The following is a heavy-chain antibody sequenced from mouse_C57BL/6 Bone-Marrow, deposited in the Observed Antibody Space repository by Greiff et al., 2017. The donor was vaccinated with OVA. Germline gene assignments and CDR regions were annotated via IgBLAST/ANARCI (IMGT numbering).Heavy chain of an antibody. V-gene: IGHV1-18*01. D-gene: IGHD1-1*01. CDR1: GYTFTDYN. CDR3: AREGATVDWYFDV. J-gene: IGHJ1*03. Sequence: EVKLQESGPELVKPGASVKIPCKASGYTFTDYNMDWVKQSHGKSLEWIGDINPNNGGTIYNQKFKGKATLTVDKSSSTAYMELRSLTSEDTAVYYCAREGATVDWYFDVWGTGTTVTVSS. CDR2: INPNNGGT.